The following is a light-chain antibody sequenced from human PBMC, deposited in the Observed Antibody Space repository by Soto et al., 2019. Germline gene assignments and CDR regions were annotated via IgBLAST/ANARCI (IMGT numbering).Light chain of an antibody. CDR2: SAS. V-gene: IGKV3-15*01. CDR3: QQGHNWPLT. J-gene: IGKJ2*01. Sequence: EIVMTQSPATLSVSPGERATLSCRASQSISTELAWYQRKPGQPPRLLIYSASTRATGVPARFTGSGSGSECTLTISGLQSEDFAVYYCQQGHNWPLTFGQGTRLEI. CDR1: QSISTE.